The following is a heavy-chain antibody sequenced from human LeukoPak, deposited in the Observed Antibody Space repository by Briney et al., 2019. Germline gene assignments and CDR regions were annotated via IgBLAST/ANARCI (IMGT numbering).Heavy chain of an antibody. Sequence: SETLSLTCAVYGGSFSGYYWSWIRQPPGKGLEWIGEINHSGSTNYNPSLKSRVTISVDTSKNQFSLKLSSVTAADTAVYYCATYCSGGSCYSVDAFDIWGQGTMVTVSS. CDR3: ATYCSGGSCYSVDAFDI. CDR1: GGSFSGYY. J-gene: IGHJ3*02. D-gene: IGHD2-15*01. CDR2: INHSGST. V-gene: IGHV4-34*01.